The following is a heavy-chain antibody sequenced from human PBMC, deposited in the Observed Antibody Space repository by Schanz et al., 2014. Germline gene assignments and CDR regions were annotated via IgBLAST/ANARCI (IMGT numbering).Heavy chain of an antibody. J-gene: IGHJ6*02. CDR3: AKNWKGHHITGRPGWSDGMDV. Sequence: EVLLVDSGGGLVQPGGSLRLSCGASGFTFSAHAMSWVRQAPGKGPEWFSAISGSGRDTYYAASVKGRFTISRDNAKNTLYLQMNSLRVEDTAEYYCAKNWKGHHITGRPGWSDGMDVWGQGTTVTVSS. CDR1: GFTFSAHA. D-gene: IGHD6-6*01. V-gene: IGHV3-23*04. CDR2: ISGSGRDT.